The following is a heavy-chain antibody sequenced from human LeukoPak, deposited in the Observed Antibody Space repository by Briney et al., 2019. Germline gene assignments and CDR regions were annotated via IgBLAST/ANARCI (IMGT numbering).Heavy chain of an antibody. CDR2: FDGSGDDT. CDR3: ARGSGYSH. J-gene: IGHJ4*02. Sequence: PGGSLRLSCAASGFTFSDYAMSWVRQAPGKGLEWVSGFDGSGDDTYYVDSVKGRFTISRDNSENTVYLQMNSVRAEDTAVYYCARGSGYSHWGQGTLVTASS. V-gene: IGHV3-23*01. D-gene: IGHD3-3*01. CDR1: GFTFSDYA.